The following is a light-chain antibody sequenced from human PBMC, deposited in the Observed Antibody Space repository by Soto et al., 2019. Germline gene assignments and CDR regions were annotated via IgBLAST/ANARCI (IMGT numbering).Light chain of an antibody. Sequence: EILMTQSPATLSASPGERATLSCRASQSVSSNLAWYQQKPGQAPRLLIYGASTRATGIPARFSGSGSGTEFTLTISSLQSEDFAVYYCQQYNNWHPIPFGQGTRLEIK. CDR1: QSVSSN. J-gene: IGKJ5*01. V-gene: IGKV3-15*01. CDR3: QQYNNWHPIP. CDR2: GAS.